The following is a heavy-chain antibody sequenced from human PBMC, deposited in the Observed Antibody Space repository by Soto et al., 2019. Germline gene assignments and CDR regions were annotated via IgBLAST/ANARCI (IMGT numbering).Heavy chain of an antibody. V-gene: IGHV3-23*01. J-gene: IGHJ4*02. CDR2: ISGGGGTT. CDR1: GFAFSNYA. D-gene: IGHD2-15*01. CDR3: AKEWSQGYYFDY. Sequence: EVQLLESGGDLVQPGGSLRLPCAASGFAFSNYAINWVRQAPGKGLEGVSVISGGGGTTYYADSVKGRFTISRDNSKKTLYLQMSSLRGDDTAVYYCAKEWSQGYYFDYWGQGTLVIVSS.